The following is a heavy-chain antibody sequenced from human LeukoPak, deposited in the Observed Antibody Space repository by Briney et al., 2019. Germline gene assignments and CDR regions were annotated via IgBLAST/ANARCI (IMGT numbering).Heavy chain of an antibody. D-gene: IGHD3/OR15-3a*01. CDR1: GVSIDSGGYY. V-gene: IGHV4-61*02. CDR3: ARDQPWTNGFDI. CDR2: ISSSEIA. J-gene: IGHJ3*02. Sequence: PSETLSLTCTVSGVSIDSGGYYWSWIRQPAGKGLEWIGRISSSEIANYNPSFGNRVTVSLDTSKNQFTLQLNSVTPEDTALYYCARDQPWTNGFDIWGQGTMVTVSS.